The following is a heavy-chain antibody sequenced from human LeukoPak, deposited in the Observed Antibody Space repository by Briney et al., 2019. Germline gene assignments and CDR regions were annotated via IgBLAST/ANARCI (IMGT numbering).Heavy chain of an antibody. Sequence: SETLSLTCTVSGGSNSSYYWSWIRQPRGKGLEWIAYIYYSGTTNYNPSLKRRATISIDASKTQFFLKLSSVTAADTAVYYCATYVYGSGYRPFDMWGRGTLVTVSS. D-gene: IGHD3-10*01. CDR2: IYYSGTT. J-gene: IGHJ3*02. CDR1: GGSNSSYY. CDR3: ATYVYGSGYRPFDM. V-gene: IGHV4-59*08.